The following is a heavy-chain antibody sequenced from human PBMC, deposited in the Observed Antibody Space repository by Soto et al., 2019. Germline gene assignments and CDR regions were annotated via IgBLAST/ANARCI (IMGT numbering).Heavy chain of an antibody. Sequence: GESLKISCKGSGYSFTSYWIGWVRQMPGKGLEWMGIIYPGDSDTRYSPSFQGQVTISADKSISIAYLQWSSLKASDTAMYYCARPLDCTNGVCYLAFDIWGQGTMVTVSS. V-gene: IGHV5-51*01. CDR2: IYPGDSDT. D-gene: IGHD2-8*01. J-gene: IGHJ3*02. CDR3: ARPLDCTNGVCYLAFDI. CDR1: GYSFTSYW.